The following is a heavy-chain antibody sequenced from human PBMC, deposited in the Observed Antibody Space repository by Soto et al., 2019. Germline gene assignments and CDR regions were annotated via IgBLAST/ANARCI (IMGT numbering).Heavy chain of an antibody. V-gene: IGHV3-74*01. CDR2: INSDGSSK. Sequence: EVQLVESGGGLVQPGGSLRLSFQASGFPLISYWLNWVGQAPGKGLVWVSRINSDGSSKSYADSVKGRFTISRDNAKNTLYLQMNSLRAEDTAVYYCARDTYGAYDYWGQGTLVTVSS. J-gene: IGHJ4*02. CDR1: GFPLISYW. CDR3: ARDTYGAYDY. D-gene: IGHD4-17*01.